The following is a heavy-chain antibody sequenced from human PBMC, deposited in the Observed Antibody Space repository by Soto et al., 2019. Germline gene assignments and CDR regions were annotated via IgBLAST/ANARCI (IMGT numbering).Heavy chain of an antibody. J-gene: IGHJ5*02. CDR2: HYYSGST. CDR3: ARVGRTGWFDP. V-gene: IGHV4-31*03. CDR1: CGSISSGGYY. Sequence: QVQLQESGPGLVKPSQTLSLTCTVSCGSISSGGYYWSWIRQHPVKGLEWIGYHYYSGSTYYNPSRKSRVTISVDTPKNQFPLKLSSVTAADTAVYYCARVGRTGWFDPWGQGTLVTVSS.